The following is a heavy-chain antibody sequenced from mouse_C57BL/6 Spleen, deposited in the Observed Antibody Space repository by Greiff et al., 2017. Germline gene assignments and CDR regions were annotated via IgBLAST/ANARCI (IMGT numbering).Heavy chain of an antibody. V-gene: IGHV3-6*01. CDR1: GYSITSGYY. CDR2: ISYDGSN. Sequence: ESGPGLVKPSQSLSLTCSVTGYSITSGYYWNWIRQFPGNKLEWMGYISYDGSNNYNPSLKNRISITRDTSKNQFFLKLNSVTTEDTATYYCARGGSTMASWFAYWGQGTLVTVSA. J-gene: IGHJ3*01. D-gene: IGHD2-1*01. CDR3: ARGGSTMASWFAY.